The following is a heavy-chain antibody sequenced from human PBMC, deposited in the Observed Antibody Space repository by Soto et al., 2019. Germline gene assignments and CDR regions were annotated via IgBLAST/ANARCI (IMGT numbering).Heavy chain of an antibody. CDR3: ARPNYAYYYGMDV. CDR2: IFYSGNT. D-gene: IGHD1-7*01. V-gene: IGHV4-30-4*01. Sequence: LSLTCTVSGGSISSGDYYWSWIRQPPGKGLEWIGYIFYSGNTYYNPSLKSRVTISVDTSKNQFSLKLSSVTAADTAVYYCARPNYAYYYGMDVWGQGTTVTVSS. CDR1: GGSISSGDYY. J-gene: IGHJ6*02.